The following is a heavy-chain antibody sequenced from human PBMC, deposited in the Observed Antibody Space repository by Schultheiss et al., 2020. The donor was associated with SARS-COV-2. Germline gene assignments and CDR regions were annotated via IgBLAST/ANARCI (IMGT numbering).Heavy chain of an antibody. CDR3: ARRMVRGVIGGWFDH. J-gene: IGHJ5*02. V-gene: IGHV1-2*02. Sequence: ASVKVSCKASGYTFTGYYMHWVRQAPGQGLEWMGWINTYNGNTNYAQKFQGRVTMTRNTSISTAYMELRSLRSDDTAVYYCARRMVRGVIGGWFDHWGQGTLVTVSS. D-gene: IGHD3-10*01. CDR1: GYTFTGYY. CDR2: INTYNGNT.